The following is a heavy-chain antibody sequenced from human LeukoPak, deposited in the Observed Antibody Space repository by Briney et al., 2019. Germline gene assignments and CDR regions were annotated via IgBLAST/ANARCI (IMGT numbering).Heavy chain of an antibody. D-gene: IGHD3-10*01. CDR2: IWSDGSNK. V-gene: IGHV3-33*01. Sequence: PGRSLRLSCSASGFTFSYYAIHWVRQAPGKGLEWVALIWSDGSNKYYADSVKGRINISRDNSKNTVYLQMNSLSAEDTAVYYCARELFGSGSCPDGWGQGTLVTVSS. CDR1: GFTFSYYA. J-gene: IGHJ4*02. CDR3: ARELFGSGSCPDG.